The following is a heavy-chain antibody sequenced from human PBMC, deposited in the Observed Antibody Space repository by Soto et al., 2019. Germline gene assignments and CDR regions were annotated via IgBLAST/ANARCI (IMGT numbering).Heavy chain of an antibody. CDR3: ARGKLWFGELVVGWFDP. D-gene: IGHD3-10*01. V-gene: IGHV3-7*01. J-gene: IGHJ5*02. Sequence: PGGSLRLSCAASGSTFSYYWMSWVRQAPGKGLEWVANIKQDGSVNFYVDSVKGRFTISRDNAKNSLYLQMNSLRAEDTAVYYCARGKLWFGELVVGWFDPWGQGTLVTVSS. CDR1: GSTFSYYW. CDR2: IKQDGSVN.